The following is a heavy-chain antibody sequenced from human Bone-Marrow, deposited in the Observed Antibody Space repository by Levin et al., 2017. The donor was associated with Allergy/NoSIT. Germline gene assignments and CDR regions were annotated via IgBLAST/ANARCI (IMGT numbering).Heavy chain of an antibody. J-gene: IGHJ6*02. D-gene: IGHD2-15*01. CDR2: IIPIFGTA. CDR3: ASFIRYCSGGSCYLARRYYYYDGMDV. Sequence: KISCKASGGTFSSYAISWVRQAPGQGLEWMGGIIPIFGTANYAQKFQGRVTITADESTSTAYMELSSLRSEDTAVYYCASFIRYCSGGSCYLARRYYYYDGMDVWGQGTTVTVSS. V-gene: IGHV1-69*01. CDR1: GGTFSSYA.